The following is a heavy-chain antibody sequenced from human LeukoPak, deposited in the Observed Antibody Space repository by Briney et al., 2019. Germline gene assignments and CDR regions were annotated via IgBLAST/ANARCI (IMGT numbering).Heavy chain of an antibody. J-gene: IGHJ4*02. D-gene: IGHD2/OR15-2a*01. CDR1: GLTVSSNY. Sequence: GGSLRLSCAASGLTVSSNYMTWVRQAPGKGLEWVSTIYTDGGTYYADSVKGRFTISRDESNNILYLQMNSLRGDDTAVYYCATRRRLSDYWGQGTLVTVSS. CDR3: ATRRRLSDY. CDR2: IYTDGGT. V-gene: IGHV3-53*01.